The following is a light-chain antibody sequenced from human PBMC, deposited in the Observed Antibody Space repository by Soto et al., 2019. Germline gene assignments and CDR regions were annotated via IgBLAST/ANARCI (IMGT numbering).Light chain of an antibody. CDR2: DVS. J-gene: IGLJ2*01. CDR1: GSDIGAYKY. V-gene: IGLV2-14*03. CDR3: SSYASGNTWV. Sequence: QSVLTQPASVSGSPGQSITISCTGTGSDIGAYKYVSWYQQHSDKAPKLMIYDVSDRPSGVSTRFSGSKSGNTASLAISGLQAEDEADYYCSSYASGNTWVFGGGTKVTVL.